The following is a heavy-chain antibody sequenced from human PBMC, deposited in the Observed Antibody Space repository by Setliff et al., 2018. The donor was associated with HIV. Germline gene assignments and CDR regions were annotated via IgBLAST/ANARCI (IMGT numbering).Heavy chain of an antibody. V-gene: IGHV3-23*01. J-gene: IGHJ4*02. CDR3: TRGGFLEWLGDS. CDR2: ISGRGDSS. Sequence: PGESLRLSCAASGFTFSNYAMSWVRQAPGKGLEWISVISGRGDSSYYADSVKGRFTISRDNSNNTLYVQMNSLRAEDTAVYYCTRGGFLEWLGDSWGQGTLVTAPQ. D-gene: IGHD3-3*01. CDR1: GFTFSNYA.